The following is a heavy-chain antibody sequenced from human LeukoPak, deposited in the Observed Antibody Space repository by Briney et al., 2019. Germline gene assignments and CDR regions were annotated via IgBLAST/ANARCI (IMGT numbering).Heavy chain of an antibody. D-gene: IGHD3-22*01. Sequence: KASETLSLTCTVSGDSISSYYWSWIRQPPGKGLEWIGYIFYTGSTIYNPSLKSRVTISVDTSKNQFSLKLSSVTAADTAVYYCARGWYYYDSSGTKLDYWGQGTLVTVSS. J-gene: IGHJ4*02. CDR1: GDSISSYY. CDR3: ARGWYYYDSSGTKLDY. V-gene: IGHV4-59*12. CDR2: IFYTGST.